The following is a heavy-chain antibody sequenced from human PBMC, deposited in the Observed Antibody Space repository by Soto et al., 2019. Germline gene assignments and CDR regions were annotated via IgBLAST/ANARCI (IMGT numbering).Heavy chain of an antibody. Sequence: QVQLVQSGAEVKKPGASVKVSCKASGYTFTSYAMHWVRQAPGQRLEWMGWINAGNGNTKYSQKFHGRVTINRDTSASTAYMELSSLRSEDTAVYYCARGPGGPDGPGDYWGQGTLVTVSS. CDR1: GYTFTSYA. D-gene: IGHD2-15*01. CDR3: ARGPGGPDGPGDY. J-gene: IGHJ4*02. V-gene: IGHV1-3*01. CDR2: INAGNGNT.